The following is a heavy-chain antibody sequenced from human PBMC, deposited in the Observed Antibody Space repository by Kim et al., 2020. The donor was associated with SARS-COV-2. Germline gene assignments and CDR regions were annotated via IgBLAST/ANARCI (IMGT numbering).Heavy chain of an antibody. Sequence: GGSLRLSCAASGFTFSSYAMHWVRQAPGKGLEWVAVISYDGSNKYYADSVKGRFTISRDNSKNTLYLQMNSLRAEDTAVYYCARSGYDMVLGGAFDIWGQGTMVTVSS. CDR3: ARSGYDMVLGGAFDI. CDR2: ISYDGSNK. CDR1: GFTFSSYA. V-gene: IGHV3-30*04. J-gene: IGHJ3*02. D-gene: IGHD5-12*01.